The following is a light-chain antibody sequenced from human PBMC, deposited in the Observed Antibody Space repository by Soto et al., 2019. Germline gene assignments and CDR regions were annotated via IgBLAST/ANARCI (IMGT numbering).Light chain of an antibody. CDR3: QQRNVWPPIT. J-gene: IGKJ5*01. V-gene: IGKV3-11*01. Sequence: EVVLTQSPDTLSLSPGERATLSCLASQSVRTSLAWYQHKPGQAPRLVIYDASLRANGVPARFGGSGSGTDFTLTINSLEPEDFAVYYCQQRNVWPPITFGQGTRLEIK. CDR1: QSVRTS. CDR2: DAS.